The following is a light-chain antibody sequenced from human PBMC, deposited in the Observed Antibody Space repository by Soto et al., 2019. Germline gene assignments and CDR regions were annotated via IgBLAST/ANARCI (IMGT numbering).Light chain of an antibody. V-gene: IGKV3-20*01. Sequence: EIVLTQSPGTLSLSPGERATLSCLASESFANTYLAWYQQKPGQAPRLLIYGASSRATGIPDRFSGSVSGTDYTLTISRLEPEDSAVYYCQQYGSSPLTFGGGTKVEIK. CDR1: ESFANTY. CDR2: GAS. CDR3: QQYGSSPLT. J-gene: IGKJ4*01.